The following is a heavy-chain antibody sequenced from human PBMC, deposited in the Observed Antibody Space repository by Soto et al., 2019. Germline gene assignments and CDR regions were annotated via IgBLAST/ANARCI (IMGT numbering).Heavy chain of an antibody. J-gene: IGHJ4*02. V-gene: IGHV1-2*02. CDR2: VNPNSGGT. CDR1: GYTFTGFS. D-gene: IGHD6-6*01. Sequence: QVQLVQSGAEVKKPGASVKVSCKASGYTFTGFSMHWVRQAPGQGLEWMGWVNPNSGGTNYAQKCQGRVTMNGDTSISTAYMVLSRLRSDDTAVYYCARVGPLYSGAFTMWGFDYWCQGTLVTVSS. CDR3: ARVGPLYSGAFTMWGFDY.